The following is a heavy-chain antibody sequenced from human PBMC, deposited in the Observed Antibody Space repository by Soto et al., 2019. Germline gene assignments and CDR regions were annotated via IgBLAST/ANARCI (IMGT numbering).Heavy chain of an antibody. V-gene: IGHV4-4*02. J-gene: IGHJ4*02. Sequence: QVQLQESGPRLVKPSGTLSLTCGVSGDSFSSSNWWTWVRQSPGKGLEWIGDILHTGNTDYSPSLRSGITISIDTSKKEFYLNLRSVTATDTAVYYCARSTRRVDGKWYFDYWCQGALVTVSS. CDR1: GDSFSSSNW. CDR2: ILHTGNT. CDR3: ARSTRRVDGKWYFDY. D-gene: IGHD2-15*01.